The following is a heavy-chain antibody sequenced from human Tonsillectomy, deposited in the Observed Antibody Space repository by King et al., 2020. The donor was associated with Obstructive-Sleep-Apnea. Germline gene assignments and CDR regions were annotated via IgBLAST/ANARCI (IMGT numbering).Heavy chain of an antibody. CDR2: MNPNSGNT. Sequence: VQLVESGAEVKKPGASVKVSCKASGYTSTSYDINWVRQASGQGPEWMGWMNPNSGNTAYAQKFQGRVTMTRNTSISTAYMELSSLRSEDTAVYYCTRRRGAGSCDYWGQATLVTVSS. V-gene: IGHV1-8*01. CDR3: TRRRGAGSCDY. CDR1: GYTSTSYD. D-gene: IGHD2-15*01. J-gene: IGHJ4*02.